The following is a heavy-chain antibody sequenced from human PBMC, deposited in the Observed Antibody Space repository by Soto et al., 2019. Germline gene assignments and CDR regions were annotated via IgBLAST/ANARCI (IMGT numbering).Heavy chain of an antibody. CDR2: INHSGST. D-gene: IGHD2-15*01. CDR3: ARGYCSGGSCPTAPDY. J-gene: IGHJ4*02. Sequence: SETLSLTCAVYGGSFRGYYWSWIRQPPGKGLEWIGEINHSGSTNYNPSLKSRVTISVDTSKNQFSLKLSSVTAADTAVYYCARGYCSGGSCPTAPDYWGQGTLVTV. CDR1: GGSFRGYY. V-gene: IGHV4-34*01.